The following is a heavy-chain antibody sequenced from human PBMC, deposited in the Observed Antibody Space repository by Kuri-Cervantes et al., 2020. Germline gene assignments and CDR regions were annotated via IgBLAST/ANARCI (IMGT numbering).Heavy chain of an antibody. CDR1: GGSISSSSYC. D-gene: IGHD4-23*01. J-gene: IGHJ4*02. CDR3: ARDLGCGNSEKSIGY. V-gene: IGHV4-39*07. Sequence: ETLCLSCAVSGGSISSSSYCWGWIRQPPGKGLEWIGSIYYSGSTYYNPSLKSRVTISVDTSKNQFSLKLSSVTAADTAVYYCARDLGCGNSEKSIGYWGQGTLVTVSS. CDR2: IYYSGST.